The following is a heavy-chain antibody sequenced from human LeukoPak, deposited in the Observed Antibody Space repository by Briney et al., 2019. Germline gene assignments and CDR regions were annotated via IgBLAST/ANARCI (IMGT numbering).Heavy chain of an antibody. D-gene: IGHD5-12*01. CDR2: IKQDGSEK. CDR3: ARARTGYTRSAFDI. J-gene: IGHJ3*02. V-gene: IGHV3-7*01. Sequence: GGSLRLSCTASGFTFSDYWMSWVRQAPGKGLEWVANIKQDGSEKNYVDSVKGRFTISRDNAKNSLHVQMNSLRAEDTAVYYCARARTGYTRSAFDIWGQGTMVTVSS. CDR1: GFTFSDYW.